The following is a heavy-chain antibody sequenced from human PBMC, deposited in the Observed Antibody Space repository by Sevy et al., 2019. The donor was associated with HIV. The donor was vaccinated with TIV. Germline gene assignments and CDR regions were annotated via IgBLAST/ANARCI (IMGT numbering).Heavy chain of an antibody. Sequence: GGSLRLSCAASGFTFSSYAMSWVRQAPGKGLEWVSDISGSGGSTYYADSVKGRFTISGDTSKNTLYLQMNSLRAEDTAVYYCAGIFGDLFDYWGQETLVTVSS. CDR3: AGIFGDLFDY. D-gene: IGHD3-3*01. J-gene: IGHJ4*02. V-gene: IGHV3-23*01. CDR2: ISGSGGST. CDR1: GFTFSSYA.